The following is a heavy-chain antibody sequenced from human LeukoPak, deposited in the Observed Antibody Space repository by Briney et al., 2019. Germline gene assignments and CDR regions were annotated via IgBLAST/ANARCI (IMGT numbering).Heavy chain of an antibody. CDR2: IYYSGST. V-gene: IGHV4-59*01. CDR1: GGSISSYY. J-gene: IGHJ2*01. Sequence: SGTLSLTCTVSGGSISSYYWSWIRQPPGKGLEWIGYIYYSGSTNYNPSLKSRVTISVDTSKNQFSLKLSSVTAADTAVYYCARFVYYYDSSEYFDLWGRGTLVTVSS. D-gene: IGHD3-22*01. CDR3: ARFVYYYDSSEYFDL.